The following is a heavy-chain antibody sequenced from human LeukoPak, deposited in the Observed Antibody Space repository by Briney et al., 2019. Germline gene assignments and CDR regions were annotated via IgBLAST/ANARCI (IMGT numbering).Heavy chain of an antibody. CDR1: GFTFSYYY. CDR2: ISSSGDTI. D-gene: IGHD1-1*01. Sequence: GGSLRLSCAVSGFTFSYYYISWIRQAPGKGLEWLSYISSSGDTIYDADSVKGRFTISRYNAKNSLYLQINSLRVEDTAMYFCARNHPSRNDFWPLFYDWGRETLVTLSS. CDR3: ARNHPSRNDFWPLFYD. J-gene: IGHJ4*02. V-gene: IGHV3-11*01.